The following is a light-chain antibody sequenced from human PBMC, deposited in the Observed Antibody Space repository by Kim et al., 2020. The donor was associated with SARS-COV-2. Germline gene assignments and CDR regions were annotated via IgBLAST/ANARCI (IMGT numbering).Light chain of an antibody. CDR1: SIGSKS. Sequence: RGKTARVSWGGNSIGSKSVHWYQQKSGQAPGLVIYYDSDRPSGSPERFSGSNSGNTATLTISRVEAGDEADYYCQVWDSSSDHRVVFGGGTQLTVL. J-gene: IGLJ2*01. CDR3: QVWDSSSDHRVV. CDR2: YDS. V-gene: IGLV3-21*04.